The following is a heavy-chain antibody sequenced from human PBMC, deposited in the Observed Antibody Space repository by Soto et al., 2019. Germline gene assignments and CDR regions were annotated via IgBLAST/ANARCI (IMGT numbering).Heavy chain of an antibody. CDR2: INPVDCKT. V-gene: IGHV5-51*01. CDR3: ARQAYHFECNSFGY. Sequence: GESQKISCTASGYSFTNYWIGWVRPPSGKGLEWMGVINPVDCKTKFSPSFQGQVTMSVDNSISTAYLQWISLKASDTAMYYCARQAYHFECNSFGYWGQGTLVTVSS. J-gene: IGHJ4*02. CDR1: GYSFTNYW. D-gene: IGHD2-21*01.